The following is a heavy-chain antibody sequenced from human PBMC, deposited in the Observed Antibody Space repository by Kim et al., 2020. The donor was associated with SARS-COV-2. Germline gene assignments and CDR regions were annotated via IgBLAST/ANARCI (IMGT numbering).Heavy chain of an antibody. V-gene: IGHV4-59*01. CDR1: GGSISSYY. CDR3: ARVRCSSTSCFARYFDY. D-gene: IGHD2-2*01. J-gene: IGHJ4*02. CDR2: IYYSGST. Sequence: SETLSLTCTVSGGSISSYYWSWIRQPPGKGLEWIGYIYYSGSTNYNPSLKSRVTISVDTSKNQFSLKLSSVTAADTAVYYCARVRCSSTSCFARYFDYWGQGTLVTVSS.